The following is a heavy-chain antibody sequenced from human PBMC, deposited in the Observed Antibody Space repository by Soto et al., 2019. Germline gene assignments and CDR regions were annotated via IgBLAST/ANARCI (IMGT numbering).Heavy chain of an antibody. CDR2: IRSKANSYAT. CDR3: TRFAYGSGWYFDY. V-gene: IGHV3-73*01. Sequence: EVQLVQSGGGLVQPGGSLKLSCAASGFSFSGSAMHWVRQASGKGLEWVGRIRSKANSYATEYGASVKGRFTISSDASKNTAYLQINSLETEDTAVYYGTRFAYGSGWYFDYWGQGTLVTVSS. CDR1: GFSFSGSA. D-gene: IGHD6-19*01. J-gene: IGHJ4*02.